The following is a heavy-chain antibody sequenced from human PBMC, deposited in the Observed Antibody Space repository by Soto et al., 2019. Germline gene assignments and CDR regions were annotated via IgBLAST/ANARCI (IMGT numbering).Heavy chain of an antibody. J-gene: IGHJ6*02. Sequence: PGGSLRLSCAASGFTFSSYAMSWVRQAPGKGLEWVSTISDSGGTTYYADSVKGRFTISRDNSKNTLYLQMNSLRAEDTAVYYCAKVFLYYYYRMDVWGQGTTVTVSS. CDR3: AKVFLYYYYRMDV. CDR1: GFTFSSYA. V-gene: IGHV3-23*01. CDR2: ISDSGGTT.